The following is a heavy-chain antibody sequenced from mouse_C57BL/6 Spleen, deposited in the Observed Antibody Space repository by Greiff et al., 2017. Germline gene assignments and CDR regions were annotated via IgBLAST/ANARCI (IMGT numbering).Heavy chain of an antibody. CDR3: ATGYYGSRGDFDY. J-gene: IGHJ2*02. CDR2: IYPGSGNT. D-gene: IGHD1-1*01. V-gene: IGHV1-76*01. Sequence: QVHVKQSGAELVRPGASVKLSCKASGYTFTDYYINWVKQRPGQGLEWIARIYPGSGNTYYNEKFKGKATLTAEKSSSTAYMQLSSLTSEDSAVYFCATGYYGSRGDFDYWGQGTSLTVSS. CDR1: GYTFTDYY.